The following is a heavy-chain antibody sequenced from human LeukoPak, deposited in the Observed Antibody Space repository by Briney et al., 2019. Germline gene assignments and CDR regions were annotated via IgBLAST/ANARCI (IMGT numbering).Heavy chain of an antibody. CDR3: ARRYNYDSYYFDY. CDR1: GGSISSYY. CDR2: IYYSGST. J-gene: IGHJ4*02. V-gene: IGHV4-59*08. Sequence: SETLSLTCTVSGGSISSYYWSWIRQPPGKGLEWIGYIYYSGSTNYNPSLKSRVTISVDTSKDQFSLKLSSVTAADTAVYYCARRYNYDSYYFDYWGQGTLVTVS. D-gene: IGHD3-10*01.